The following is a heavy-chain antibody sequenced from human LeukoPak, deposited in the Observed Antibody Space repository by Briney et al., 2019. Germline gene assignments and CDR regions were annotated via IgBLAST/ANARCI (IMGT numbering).Heavy chain of an antibody. CDR1: GFTFSSYG. CDR3: ANTVVPAAIPVYYYYYYMDV. CDR2: IRYDGSNK. J-gene: IGHJ6*03. V-gene: IGHV3-30*02. D-gene: IGHD2-2*01. Sequence: AGGSLRLSCAASGFTFSSYGMHWVRQAPGKGLEWVAFIRYDGSNKYYADSVKGRFTISRDNSKNTPYLQMNSLRAEDTAVYYCANTVVPAAIPVYYYYYYMDVWGKGTTVTVSS.